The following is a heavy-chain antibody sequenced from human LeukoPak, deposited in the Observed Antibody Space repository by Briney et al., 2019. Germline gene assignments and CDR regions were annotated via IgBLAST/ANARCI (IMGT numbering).Heavy chain of an antibody. D-gene: IGHD6-19*01. V-gene: IGHV3-43D*03. Sequence: GGSLRLSCAASGFTVSNNYMNWVRQAPGKGLEWVSLISWDGGSTYYADSVKGRFTISRDNSKNSLYLQMNSLRAEDTALYYCAKGLGVEQWLEIDYWGQGTLVTVSS. J-gene: IGHJ4*02. CDR2: ISWDGGST. CDR3: AKGLGVEQWLEIDY. CDR1: GFTVSNNY.